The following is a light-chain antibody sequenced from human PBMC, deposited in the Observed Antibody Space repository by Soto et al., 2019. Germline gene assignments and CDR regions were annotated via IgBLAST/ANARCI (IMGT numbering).Light chain of an antibody. CDR3: TSYVGNDNWV. Sequence: QSALTQPPSASGSPGQSVTISCTGTSSDVGAYKYVSWYQQYPGKAPKLMIYEVTKRPSGVPDRFSGSKSGNTASLTVSGLQAEDEADYYCTSYVGNDNWVFGGGTKRTVL. V-gene: IGLV2-8*01. CDR2: EVT. J-gene: IGLJ3*02. CDR1: SSDVGAYKY.